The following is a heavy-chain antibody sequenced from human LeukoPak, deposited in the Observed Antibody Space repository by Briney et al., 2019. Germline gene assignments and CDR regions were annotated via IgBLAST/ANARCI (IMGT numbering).Heavy chain of an antibody. Sequence: PGGSLRLSCAASGFTFTTYWMHWVRQAPGKGLVWVSHINSDGSITSYADSVQGRFTISRDNSKSTLCLQMNSLRAEDTAVYYCAKQLGYCSDGSCYFPYWGQGTLVTVSS. CDR1: GFTFTTYW. D-gene: IGHD2-15*01. J-gene: IGHJ4*02. CDR2: INSDGSIT. V-gene: IGHV3-74*01. CDR3: AKQLGYCSDGSCYFPY.